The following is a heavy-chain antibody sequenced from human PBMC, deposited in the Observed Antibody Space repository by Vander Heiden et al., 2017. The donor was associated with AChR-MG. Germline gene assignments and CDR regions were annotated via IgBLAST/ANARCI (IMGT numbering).Heavy chain of an antibody. V-gene: IGHV4-34*01. J-gene: IGHJ5*02. CDR3: ARGNWFDP. Sequence: QVQLQQWGAGLLKPSETLSLTCAVYGGSFSGYYWSWIRQPPGRGLEWIGEINHRGSTNYNPSLKSRVTISVDTSKNQFSLKLSSVTAADTAVYYCARGNWFDPWGHGTLVTVSS. CDR2: INHRGST. CDR1: GGSFSGYY.